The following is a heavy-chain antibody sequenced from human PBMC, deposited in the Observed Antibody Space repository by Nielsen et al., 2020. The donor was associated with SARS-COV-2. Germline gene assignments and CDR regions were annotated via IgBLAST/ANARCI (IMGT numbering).Heavy chain of an antibody. D-gene: IGHD6-13*01. CDR1: GFTFRGHA. CDR2: ISGSGGTT. CDR3: AREVAAAGDYGMDV. V-gene: IGHV3-23*01. Sequence: GGSLRLSCAASGFTFRGHAMSWVRQAPGKGLEWVSGISGSGGTTYHADSVKGRFTISRDNSKNTLYLQMNSLRAEDTAVYYCAREVAAAGDYGMDVWGQGTTVTVSS. J-gene: IGHJ6*02.